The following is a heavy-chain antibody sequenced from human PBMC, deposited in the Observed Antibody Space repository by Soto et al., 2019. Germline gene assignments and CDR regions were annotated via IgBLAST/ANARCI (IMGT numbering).Heavy chain of an antibody. CDR3: ARENSYYDYIWGSYRYFDY. V-gene: IGHV3-66*01. D-gene: IGHD3-16*02. CDR2: IYSGGST. CDR1: GFTVSSNY. J-gene: IGHJ4*02. Sequence: GGSLRLSCAASGFTVSSNYMSWVRQAPGKGLEWVSVIYSGGSTYYADSVKGRFTISRDNSKNTRYLQMNSLGAEDTAGYYCARENSYYDYIWGSYRYFDYWGQGTLVTVSS.